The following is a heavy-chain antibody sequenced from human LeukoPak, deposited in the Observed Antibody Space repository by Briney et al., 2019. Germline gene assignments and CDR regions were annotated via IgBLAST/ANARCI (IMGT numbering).Heavy chain of an antibody. J-gene: IGHJ5*02. CDR2: ISGSGGST. Sequence: GGSLRLSCAASGFTCSSYDMSWARQAPGKGREWASAISGSGGSTYYAESVKGRFTISRANSKNTLYLQMNSLRAEDTAVYYCANSAGWYQLLPWFDPWGQGTLVTVSS. CDR1: GFTCSSYD. CDR3: ANSAGWYQLLPWFDP. D-gene: IGHD2-2*01. V-gene: IGHV3-23*01.